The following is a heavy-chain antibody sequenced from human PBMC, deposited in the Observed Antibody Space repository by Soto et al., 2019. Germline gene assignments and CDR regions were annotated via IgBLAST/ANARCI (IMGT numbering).Heavy chain of an antibody. CDR2: IYYSGGT. Sequence: QMQLLESGPELVKPSQTLSLICTVSGYSMTSGGYYWSWIRHLPGKGLEWIGYIYYSGGTQFNPSLKSRVSMSVDTSKNQFSLRLSSVTAADTAVYYCATLLGSHQHYYFGIDVWGQGTTVTVSS. V-gene: IGHV4-31*03. D-gene: IGHD2-2*01. J-gene: IGHJ6*02. CDR1: GYSMTSGGYY. CDR3: ATLLGSHQHYYFGIDV.